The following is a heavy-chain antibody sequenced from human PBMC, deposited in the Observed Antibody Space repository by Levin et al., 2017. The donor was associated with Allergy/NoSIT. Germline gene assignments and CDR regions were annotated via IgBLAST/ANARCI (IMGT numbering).Heavy chain of an antibody. CDR1: GFIFSDYA. CDR3: AKTPCDYESVYKPYDF. J-gene: IGHJ3*01. CDR2: VSATGVT. D-gene: IGHD4/OR15-4a*01. V-gene: IGHV3-23*01. Sequence: GGSLRLSCAASGFIFSDYAMGWVRQAPGKGLELVSVVSATGVTKYADSVKGRFTISRDNSKNTLHLQMNSLRADDTAIYYCAKTPCDYESVYKPYDFWGQGTVVTVSS.